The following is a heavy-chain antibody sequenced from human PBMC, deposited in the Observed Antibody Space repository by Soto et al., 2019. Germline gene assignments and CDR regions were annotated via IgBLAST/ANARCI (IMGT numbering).Heavy chain of an antibody. CDR3: ARDRGETTPVVLDY. CDR2: IWYAGSNK. CDR1: GFTFSSYG. D-gene: IGHD1-7*01. J-gene: IGHJ4*02. V-gene: IGHV3-33*01. Sequence: GGSLRLSCAASGFTFSSYGMHWVRQDPGKGLEWVAVIWYAGSNKYYADSVKGRFTISRDNSKNTLYRQMNSLRAEDTAVYYCARDRGETTPVVLDYWGQGTLVTVSS.